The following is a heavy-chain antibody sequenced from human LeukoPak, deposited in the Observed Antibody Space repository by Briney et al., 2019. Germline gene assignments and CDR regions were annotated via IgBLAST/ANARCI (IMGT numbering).Heavy chain of an antibody. CDR2: ISYDGSNK. CDR3: ASKITFGGVHGDV. V-gene: IGHV3-30-3*01. D-gene: IGHD3-16*01. CDR1: GLTFSSYA. J-gene: IGHJ6*02. Sequence: GGSLRLSCAASGLTFSSYAMHWVRQAPGKGLEWVAVISYDGSNKYYADSVKGRFTISRDNSKNTLYLQMNSLRAEDTAVYYCASKITFGGVHGDVWGQGTTVTVSS.